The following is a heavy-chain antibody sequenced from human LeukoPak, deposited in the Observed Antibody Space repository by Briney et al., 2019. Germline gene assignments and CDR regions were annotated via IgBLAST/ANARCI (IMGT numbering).Heavy chain of an antibody. CDR1: GDSITTYH. D-gene: IGHD5-12*01. CDR2: IYHTGST. Sequence: SETLSLTCIVSGDSITTYHWSWIRQPPGKGLEWIGYIYHTGSTNYNPSLKSRVTISVDTSKNQFSLKLNSVTAADTAVYYCARVGGDHYDFDYWGQGTLVTVSS. J-gene: IGHJ4*02. CDR3: ARVGGDHYDFDY. V-gene: IGHV4-59*01.